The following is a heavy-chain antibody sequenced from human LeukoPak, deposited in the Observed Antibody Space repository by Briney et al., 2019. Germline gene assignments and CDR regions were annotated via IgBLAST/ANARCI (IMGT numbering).Heavy chain of an antibody. J-gene: IGHJ5*02. Sequence: GGSLRLSCAASGFTFSSYAMNWVRQAPGKGLEWVSAISSSGISTYYAESVKGRFTISRDNSKNTLYLRMKSLRGEDTAIYFCAKESTVTPGNVNWFDPWGQGTLVTVSS. CDR2: ISSSGIST. CDR1: GFTFSSYA. V-gene: IGHV3-23*01. D-gene: IGHD4-17*01. CDR3: AKESTVTPGNVNWFDP.